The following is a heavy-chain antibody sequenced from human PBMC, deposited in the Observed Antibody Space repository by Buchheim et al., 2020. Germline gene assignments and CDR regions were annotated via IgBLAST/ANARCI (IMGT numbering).Heavy chain of an antibody. J-gene: IGHJ3*02. Sequence: EVQLVESGGGLVRPGGSLRLSCTASGFTFSSYSMNWVRQAPGKGLEWLSSITASSFDINYAASLKGRVTVSRDNAKSLLFLQMSSLTADDTAVYFCARFGKTSGERAGFDIWGQGT. CDR1: GFTFSSYS. CDR2: ITASSFDI. D-gene: IGHD5-12*01. V-gene: IGHV3-21*06. CDR3: ARFGKTSGERAGFDI.